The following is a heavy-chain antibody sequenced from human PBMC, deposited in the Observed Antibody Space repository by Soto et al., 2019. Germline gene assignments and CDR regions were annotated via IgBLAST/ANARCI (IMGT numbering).Heavy chain of an antibody. V-gene: IGHV3-13*01. Sequence: PGGSLRLSCAASGFTFSSYDMHWVRQATGKGLEWVSAIGTAGDTYYPGSVKGRFTISRENAKNSLYLQMNSLRAGDTAVYYCARDRGLRYFDWLLSGGMDVWGQGTTVTVSS. CDR2: IGTAGDT. D-gene: IGHD3-9*01. J-gene: IGHJ6*02. CDR1: GFTFSSYD. CDR3: ARDRGLRYFDWLLSGGMDV.